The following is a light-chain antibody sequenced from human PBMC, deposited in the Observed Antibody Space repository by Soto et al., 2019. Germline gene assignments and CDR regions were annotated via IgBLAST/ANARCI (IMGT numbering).Light chain of an antibody. J-gene: IGKJ1*01. CDR3: QQSYSTPRT. CDR2: AAS. V-gene: IGKV1-39*01. CDR1: QSISSY. Sequence: DIQMTQSPSSLSASVGDRVTITCRARQSISSYLNWYQQKPGKDPKLLIYAASSLQRGVPSSFSGSGSGTDFTLTISSLQPEDFATYYCQQSYSTPRTFGQGTKVEIK.